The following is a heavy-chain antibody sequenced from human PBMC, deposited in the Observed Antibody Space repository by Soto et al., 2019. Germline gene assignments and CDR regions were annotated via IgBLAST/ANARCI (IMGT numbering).Heavy chain of an antibody. CDR3: EAPDSSSWYSSSEYFQH. J-gene: IGHJ1*01. V-gene: IGHV3-23*01. D-gene: IGHD6-13*01. CDR2: ISGSGGST. Sequence: GGSLRLSCAASGFTFSSYAMSWVRQAPGKGLEWVSAISGSGGSTYYADSVKGRFTISRDNSKNTLYLQMNSLRAEDTAVYYCEAPDSSSWYSSSEYFQHWGQGT. CDR1: GFTFSSYA.